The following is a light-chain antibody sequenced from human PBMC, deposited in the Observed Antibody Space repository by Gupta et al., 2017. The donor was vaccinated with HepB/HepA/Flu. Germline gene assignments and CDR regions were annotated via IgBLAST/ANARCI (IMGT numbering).Light chain of an antibody. Sequence: QSVLTQPPSASGTPGQRVTFSCSRSSSSFGGNYVYWYQQLPGTAPKLLIYRNNQRPSGVPDRFSGSKSGTSASLAISGLRSEDEADYYCAAWDDSLSAVVFGGGTKLTV. CDR2: RNN. CDR1: SSSFGGNY. J-gene: IGLJ2*01. CDR3: AAWDDSLSAVV. V-gene: IGLV1-47*01.